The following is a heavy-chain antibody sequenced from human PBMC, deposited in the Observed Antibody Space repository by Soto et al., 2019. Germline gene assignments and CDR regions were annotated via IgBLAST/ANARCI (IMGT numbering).Heavy chain of an antibody. Sequence: QVQLVESGGGLVKPGGSLRLSCAASGFTSSDYYMSWIRQAPGKGLEYISYISSSGNTIYNADSVRGRFTISRDDAKNSLYLQMNSLRAEDTAVYYCARDRSSSGYGRGYHYYGMDVWGRGTTVTVSS. J-gene: IGHJ6*02. D-gene: IGHD6-13*01. CDR3: ARDRSSSGYGRGYHYYGMDV. V-gene: IGHV3-11*01. CDR1: GFTSSDYY. CDR2: ISSSGNTI.